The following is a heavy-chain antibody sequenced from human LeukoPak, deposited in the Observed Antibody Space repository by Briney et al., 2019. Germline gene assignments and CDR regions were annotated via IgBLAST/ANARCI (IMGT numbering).Heavy chain of an antibody. Sequence: GGSLRLSCAASGFTFSNAWMSWVRQAPGKGLEWVGRIKSKTDGGTTDYAAPVKGRFTISRDDSKNTLYLQMNSLKTEDTAVYYCTTGYDSSGYYYGKDNWGQGTLVTVSS. D-gene: IGHD3-22*01. CDR1: GFTFSNAW. V-gene: IGHV3-15*01. CDR3: TTGYDSSGYYYGKDN. J-gene: IGHJ4*02. CDR2: IKSKTDGGTT.